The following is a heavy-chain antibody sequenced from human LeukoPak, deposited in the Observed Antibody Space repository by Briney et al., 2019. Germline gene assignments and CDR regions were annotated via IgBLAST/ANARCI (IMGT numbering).Heavy chain of an antibody. CDR3: ARGHSSVLDY. D-gene: IGHD6-19*01. J-gene: IGHJ4*02. CDR2: TYYRSKWYN. V-gene: IGHV6-1*01. Sequence: SQTLSLTCAISGDSVSSNSAAWNWIRQSPSRGLEWLGGTYYRSKWYNGYAVSVKSRITIKPDTAKNQISLQLNSVTPEDTAVYYCARGHSSVLDYWGQGTLVTVSS. CDR1: GDSVSSNSAA.